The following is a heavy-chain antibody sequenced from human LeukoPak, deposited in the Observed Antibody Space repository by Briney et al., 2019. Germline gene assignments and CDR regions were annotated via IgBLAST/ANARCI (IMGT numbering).Heavy chain of an antibody. J-gene: IGHJ4*02. V-gene: IGHV3-9*01. CDR1: GFTFDDYA. CDR3: ARYYYDSSGYL. Sequence: GGSLRLSCAASGFTFDDYAMHWVRQAPGKGLEWVSGISWNSGSIGYADSVKGRFTISRDNAKNSLYLQMNSLGAEDTAVYYCARYYYDSSGYLWGQGTLVTVSS. CDR2: ISWNSGSI. D-gene: IGHD3-22*01.